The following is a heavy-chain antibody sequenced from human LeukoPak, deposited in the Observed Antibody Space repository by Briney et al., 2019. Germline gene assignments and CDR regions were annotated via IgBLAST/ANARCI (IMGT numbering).Heavy chain of an antibody. J-gene: IGHJ4*02. CDR2: ISAYNGNT. CDR1: GYTFTSYG. Sequence: ASVKVSCKASGYTFTSYGISWVRQAPGQGLEWMGWISAYNGNTNYAQKLQGRVTMTTDTSTRTAYMELRSLRSDDTAVYYCARETLDIVVVPAAKGTYFDYWGQGTLVTVSS. D-gene: IGHD2-2*03. CDR3: ARETLDIVVVPAAKGTYFDY. V-gene: IGHV1-18*01.